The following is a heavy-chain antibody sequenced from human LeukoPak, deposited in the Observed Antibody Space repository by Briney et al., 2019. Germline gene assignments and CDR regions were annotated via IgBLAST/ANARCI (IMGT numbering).Heavy chain of an antibody. D-gene: IGHD1-26*01. CDR2: ISGSGGST. V-gene: IGHV3-23*01. Sequence: GGSLRLSCAASGFTFSSYGMSWVRQAPGKGLEWVSAISGSGGSTYYADSVKGRFTISRDNSKNTLYLQMNSLRAEDTAVYYCAKGRWELQTYYYYMDVWGKGTTVTVSS. CDR1: GFTFSSYG. CDR3: AKGRWELQTYYYYMDV. J-gene: IGHJ6*03.